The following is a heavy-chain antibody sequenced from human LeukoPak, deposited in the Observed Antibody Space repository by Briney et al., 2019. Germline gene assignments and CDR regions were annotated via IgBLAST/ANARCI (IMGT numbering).Heavy chain of an antibody. V-gene: IGHV1-2*06. J-gene: IGHJ4*02. CDR1: GYTFTGYY. CDR2: INPNSGGT. Sequence: ASVKVSCKASGYTFTGYYMHWVRRAPGQGLEWMGRINPNSGGTNYAQKFQGRVTMTRDTSISTAYMELSRLRSDDTAVYYCARDISYDILTGYYHYWGQGTLVTVSS. D-gene: IGHD3-9*01. CDR3: ARDISYDILTGYYHY.